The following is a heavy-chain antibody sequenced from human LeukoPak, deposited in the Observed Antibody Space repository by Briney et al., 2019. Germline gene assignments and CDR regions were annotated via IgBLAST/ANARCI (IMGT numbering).Heavy chain of an antibody. J-gene: IGHJ3*01. V-gene: IGHV3-43*02. CDR3: AKEVDTLGKNAFYF. CDR2: ISGDGGST. D-gene: IGHD2/OR15-2a*01. CDR1: GVTFDDDA. Sequence: GGSLRLSCAPSGVTFDDDAMHSGRQAPGKGLEWVSLISGDGGSTYYADSVRGRFTISRDNSKNSLYLQMDSLRTEDTAFYYCAKEVDTLGKNAFYFWGQGTMVTVSS.